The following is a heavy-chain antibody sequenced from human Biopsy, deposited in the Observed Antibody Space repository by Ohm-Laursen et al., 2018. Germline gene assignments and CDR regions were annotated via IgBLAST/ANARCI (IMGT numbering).Heavy chain of an antibody. CDR2: IYYSGYT. D-gene: IGHD5-18*01. CDR3: ARIVDASMMTSLWFDP. J-gene: IGHJ5*02. CDR1: GGSMRSYY. Sequence: GTLSLTCTVSGGSMRSYYWSWLRQPPGKGLVWIGYIYYSGYTNYNPSLKSRVTISVDKPKNQFSLRLSSMTAADTAVYYCARIVDASMMTSLWFDPWGQGTLVIVSS. V-gene: IGHV4-59*08.